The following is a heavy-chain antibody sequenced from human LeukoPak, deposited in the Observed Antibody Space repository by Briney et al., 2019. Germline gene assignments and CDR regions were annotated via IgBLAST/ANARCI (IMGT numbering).Heavy chain of an antibody. CDR2: IYSGGST. V-gene: IGHV3-53*05. D-gene: IGHD6-13*01. Sequence: GGSLRLSCAASGFTVSSNYMSWVRQAPGKGLEWVSVIYSGGSTYYADSMKGRFTISRGNSKNTLYQQMNSLRAEDTAVYYCAKDTARYSSSWYYFDYWGQGTLVTVSS. J-gene: IGHJ4*02. CDR3: AKDTARYSSSWYYFDY. CDR1: GFTVSSNY.